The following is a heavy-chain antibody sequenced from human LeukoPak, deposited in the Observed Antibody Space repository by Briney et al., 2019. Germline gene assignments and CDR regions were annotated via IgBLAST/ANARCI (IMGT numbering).Heavy chain of an antibody. V-gene: IGHV4-30-2*01. CDR1: GGSISSGGYS. CDR2: IYHSGST. J-gene: IGHJ4*02. CDR3: ARSTNKAKFDY. Sequence: PSETLSLTCAASGGSISSGGYSWSWIRQPPGKGLEWIGYIYHSGSTYYNPSLKSRVTISVDRSKNQFSLKLSSVTAADTAVYYCARSTNKAKFDYWGQGTLVTVSS.